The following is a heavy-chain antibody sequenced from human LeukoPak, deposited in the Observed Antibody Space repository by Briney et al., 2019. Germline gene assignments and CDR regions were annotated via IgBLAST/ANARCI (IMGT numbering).Heavy chain of an antibody. Sequence: ASVKLSCTVSGYTLTELSMHWVRQAPGKGLEWMGGFDPEDGETIYAQKFQGRVTMTEDTSTDTAYMELSSLRSEDTAVYYCATGGQGGGWYTNWGQGTLVTVSS. V-gene: IGHV1-24*01. J-gene: IGHJ4*02. CDR3: ATGGQGGGWYTN. CDR1: GYTLTELS. CDR2: FDPEDGET. D-gene: IGHD6-19*01.